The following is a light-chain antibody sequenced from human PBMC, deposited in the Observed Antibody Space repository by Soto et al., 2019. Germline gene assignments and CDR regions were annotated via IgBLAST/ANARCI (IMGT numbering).Light chain of an antibody. Sequence: EIVLTQSPGTLSLSPGERATLSCRPSQSVSSSFLAWYQQKPGQAPRLLIYGASTRATGIPDRFSGSGSGTEFTLTISRLEPEDFAVYYCQQYSSSPRTFGQGTKVDIK. J-gene: IGKJ1*01. CDR2: GAS. CDR3: QQYSSSPRT. V-gene: IGKV3-20*01. CDR1: QSVSSSF.